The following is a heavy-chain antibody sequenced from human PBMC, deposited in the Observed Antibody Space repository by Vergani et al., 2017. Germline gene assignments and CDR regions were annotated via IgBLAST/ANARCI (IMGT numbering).Heavy chain of an antibody. CDR2: LSASDRRT. CDR1: GFTFIMHA. J-gene: IGHJ3*02. CDR3: AKVGRSEVAGTVGAFDI. V-gene: IGHV3-23*01. Sequence: EVQLLESGGDLVQPGGSLRLSCAASGFTFIMHAMSWVRQAPGKGLEWVSTLSASDRRTHYADSVKGRFTISRDNSKNTLFLHMKSLRPEDTAVYYCAKVGRSEVAGTVGAFDIWGQGTMVTVCS. D-gene: IGHD6-19*01.